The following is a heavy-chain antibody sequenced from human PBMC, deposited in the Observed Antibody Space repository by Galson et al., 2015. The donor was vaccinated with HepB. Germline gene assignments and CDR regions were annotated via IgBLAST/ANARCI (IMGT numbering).Heavy chain of an antibody. D-gene: IGHD1-26*01. J-gene: IGHJ5*02. CDR2: INSDASIT. Sequence: SLRLSCAASGFTFSSYWMHWVRQAPGKGLVWVSHINSDASITNYADSVKGRFSISRDNAKNTLYLQMNSLRAEDTALHYCVRESSEWELLGDYNWFDPWGQGTLVTVSS. CDR3: VRESSEWELLGDYNWFDP. CDR1: GFTFSSYW. V-gene: IGHV3-74*01.